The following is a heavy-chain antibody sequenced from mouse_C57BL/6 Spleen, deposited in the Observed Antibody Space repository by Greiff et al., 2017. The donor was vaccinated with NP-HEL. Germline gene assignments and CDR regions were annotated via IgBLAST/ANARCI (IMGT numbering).Heavy chain of an antibody. CDR1: GYTFTSYG. V-gene: IGHV1-81*01. CDR2: IYPRSGNT. CDR3: ASRTFYGSSYGAMDY. D-gene: IGHD1-1*01. J-gene: IGHJ4*01. Sequence: QVQLQQSGAELARPGASVKLSCKASGYTFTSYGISWVKQRTGQGLEWIGEIYPRSGNTYYNEKFKGKATLTADKSSSTAYMELRSLTSEDSAVYFCASRTFYGSSYGAMDYWGQGTSVTVSS.